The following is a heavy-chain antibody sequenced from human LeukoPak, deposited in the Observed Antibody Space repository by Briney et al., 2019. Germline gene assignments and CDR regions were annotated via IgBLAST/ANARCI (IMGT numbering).Heavy chain of an antibody. CDR1: GFTFSNYA. J-gene: IGHJ4*02. Sequence: GESLRLSCVASGFTFSNYAMTWVRQAPGEGLEWVSTLSGSGDNTYYAASVKGRFTISRGNSKNTLYLQMDSLRADDTAAYYCAKHSGDVWKRLDYWGQGTLVTVPS. V-gene: IGHV3-23*01. D-gene: IGHD3-10*01. CDR3: AKHSGDVWKRLDY. CDR2: LSGSGDNT.